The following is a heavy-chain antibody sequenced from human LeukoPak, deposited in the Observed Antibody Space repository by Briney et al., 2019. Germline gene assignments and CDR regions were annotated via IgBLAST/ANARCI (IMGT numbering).Heavy chain of an antibody. CDR2: IKTDGSST. Sequence: GGSLRLSCAASGFTFSSYWMHWVRQAPGKGLVRVSRIKTDGSSTSYADSVKGRFTISRDNAENSLYLQMNSLRAEDTAVYYCAREHYFYYMDGWGKGTTVTVSS. V-gene: IGHV3-74*01. J-gene: IGHJ6*03. CDR1: GFTFSSYW. CDR3: AREHYFYYMDG.